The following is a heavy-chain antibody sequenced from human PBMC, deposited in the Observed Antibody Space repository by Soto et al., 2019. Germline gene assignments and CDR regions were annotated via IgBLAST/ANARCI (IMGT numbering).Heavy chain of an antibody. J-gene: IGHJ5*02. CDR1: GESIATGAFY. CDR3: AREGDYRTWFEP. CDR2: IFYAGDT. Sequence: VQLEESGPGLLKPSQTLSLTCTVSGESIATGAFYWSWIRLQSGKGPEWIGSIFYAGDTYYNPSLKSRVEIPLDGSQNQFSLNLRSVTAADTAVYYCAREGDYRTWFEPWGPGTLVTASS. V-gene: IGHV4-31*03. D-gene: IGHD4-17*01.